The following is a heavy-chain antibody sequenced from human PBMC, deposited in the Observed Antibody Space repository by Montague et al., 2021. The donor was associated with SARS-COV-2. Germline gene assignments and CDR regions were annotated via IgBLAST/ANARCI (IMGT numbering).Heavy chain of an antibody. Sequence: SLRLSCAASGFTFSSYSMNWVRQAPGKGLEWVSSISSSSSYIYYADSVKGRFTISRDNAKNSLYLQMNSLRAEDTAVYYCARDWDDSSGFEWGAAAFEIWGQGTMVTVSS. CDR3: ARDWDDSSGFEWGAAAFEI. D-gene: IGHD3-22*01. CDR2: ISSSSSYI. V-gene: IGHV3-21*01. J-gene: IGHJ3*02. CDR1: GFTFSSYS.